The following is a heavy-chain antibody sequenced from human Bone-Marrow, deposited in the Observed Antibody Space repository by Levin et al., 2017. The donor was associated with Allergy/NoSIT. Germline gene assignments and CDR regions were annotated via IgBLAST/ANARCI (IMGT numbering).Heavy chain of an antibody. CDR2: INPNSGGT. J-gene: IGHJ4*02. CDR3: ASGVLRFLHLDY. V-gene: IGHV1-2*06. D-gene: IGHD3-3*01. Sequence: GESLKISCKASGYTFTGYYMHWVRQAPGQGLEWMGRINPNSGGTNYAQKFQGRVTMTRDTSISTAYMELSRLRSDDTAVYYCASGVLRFLHLDYWGQGTLVTVSS. CDR1: GYTFTGYY.